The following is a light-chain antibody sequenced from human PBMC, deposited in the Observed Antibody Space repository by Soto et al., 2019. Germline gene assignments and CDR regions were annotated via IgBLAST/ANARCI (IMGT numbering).Light chain of an antibody. CDR3: SSYTTSSTLV. CDR1: SSDVGAYNY. J-gene: IGLJ2*01. Sequence: QSALTQPASVSGSPGQSITISCTGTSSDVGAYNYVSWYQQHPGKAPKLVIYDVSSRPSGSSNHFSGSKSGNTASLTISGLQADDEADYYCSSYTTSSTLVFGGGTKVTVL. CDR2: DVS. V-gene: IGLV2-14*01.